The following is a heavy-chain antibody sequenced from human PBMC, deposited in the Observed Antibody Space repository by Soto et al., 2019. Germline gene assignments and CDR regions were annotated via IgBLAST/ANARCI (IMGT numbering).Heavy chain of an antibody. CDR3: AKDKYTSTQRVFDY. Sequence: GGSLRLSCAASGFTFNDYGIHWVRQAPGKGLEWVAVISYDGRNEYYADSVKGRFIISRDNSKNTLYLQMSSLRVEDTAVYYCAKDKYTSTQRVFDYWGQGPLVTVYS. V-gene: IGHV3-30*18. D-gene: IGHD6-19*01. J-gene: IGHJ4*02. CDR2: ISYDGRNE. CDR1: GFTFNDYG.